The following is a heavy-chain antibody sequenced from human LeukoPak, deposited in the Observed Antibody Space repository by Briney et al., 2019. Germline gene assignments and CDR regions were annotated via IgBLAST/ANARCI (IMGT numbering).Heavy chain of an antibody. CDR3: ARGSGYSNSYYYMDV. D-gene: IGHD5-18*01. V-gene: IGHV1-69*05. J-gene: IGHJ6*03. CDR2: IIPIFGTA. Sequence: GASVKVSCKASGGTFSSYAISWVRQAPGQGLEWMGGIIPIFGTANYAQKFQGRVTITRNTSISTAYMELSSLRSEDTAVYYCARGSGYSNSYYYMDVWGKGTTVTVSS. CDR1: GGTFSSYA.